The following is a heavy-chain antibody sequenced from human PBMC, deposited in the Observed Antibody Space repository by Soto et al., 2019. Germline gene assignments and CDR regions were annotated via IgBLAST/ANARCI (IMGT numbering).Heavy chain of an antibody. CDR3: ARDGLLWFGDSSRSWFDP. V-gene: IGHV1-18*01. Sequence: ASVKVSCKASGYTFTSYGISWVRQAPGQGLEWMGWISAYNGNTNYAQKLQGRVIMTTDTSTSTAYMELRSLRSDDTAVYYCARDGLLWFGDSSRSWFDPWGQGTLVTVSS. CDR1: GYTFTSYG. CDR2: ISAYNGNT. J-gene: IGHJ5*02. D-gene: IGHD3-10*01.